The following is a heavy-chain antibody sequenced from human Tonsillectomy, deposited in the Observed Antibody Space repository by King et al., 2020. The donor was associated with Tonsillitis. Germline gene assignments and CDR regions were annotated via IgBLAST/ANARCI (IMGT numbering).Heavy chain of an antibody. J-gene: IGHJ2*01. Sequence: LPLQESGSGLVKPSQTLSLTCAVSGGSISSSDYSWSWIRQPPGKGLEWIGYISHSGSTSYNPSLKSRVTISLDMSKIQFSLTLTSVTAADTAVYFCARISYGGDSDWYFSLWGRGALVTVSS. CDR1: GGSISSSDYS. CDR3: ARISYGGDSDWYFSL. V-gene: IGHV4-30-2*01. D-gene: IGHD4-23*01. CDR2: ISHSGST.